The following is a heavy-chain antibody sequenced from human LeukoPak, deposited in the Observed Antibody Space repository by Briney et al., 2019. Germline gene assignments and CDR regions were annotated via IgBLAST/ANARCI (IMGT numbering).Heavy chain of an antibody. D-gene: IGHD2-2*01. Sequence: ASVKVSCKASGYTFTSYAMNWVRQAPGQRLEWMGWINAANGNTKYSQKFQGRVTITRDTSASTAYMELSSLRSEDTAVYYCARGGCSSTSCLYYFDYWGQGTLVTVSS. CDR3: ARGGCSSTSCLYYFDY. V-gene: IGHV1-3*01. CDR2: INAANGNT. CDR1: GYTFTSYA. J-gene: IGHJ4*02.